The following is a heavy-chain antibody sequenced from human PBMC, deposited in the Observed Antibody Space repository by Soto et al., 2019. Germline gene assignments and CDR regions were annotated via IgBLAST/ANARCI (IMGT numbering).Heavy chain of an antibody. D-gene: IGHD2-2*01. CDR1: GYSFTIYW. CDR2: IYPGDSDT. CDR3: ASHMPAGVAYYYYGMDV. J-gene: IGHJ6*02. V-gene: IGHV5-51*01. Sequence: GESLKISCNGSGYSFTIYWIGWVRQMPGKGLEWMGIIYPGDSDTRYSPSFQGQVTISADKSISTAYLQWSSLKASDTAMYYCASHMPAGVAYYYYGMDVWAKGPRSPSP.